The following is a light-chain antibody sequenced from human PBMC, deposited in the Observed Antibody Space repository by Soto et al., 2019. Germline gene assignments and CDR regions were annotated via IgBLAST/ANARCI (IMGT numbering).Light chain of an antibody. V-gene: IGKV3-20*01. CDR1: QSVSSNY. CDR3: QQYGSSPYT. CDR2: GAS. Sequence: EIVLTQSPGTLSLSPGERATLSCRASQSVSSNYLAWYQQKPGQAPRLLIYGASNRATGIPDRFSGSGSGTDFTLAISRLEPEDFAVYYGQQYGSSPYTFGQGTMLEIK. J-gene: IGKJ2*01.